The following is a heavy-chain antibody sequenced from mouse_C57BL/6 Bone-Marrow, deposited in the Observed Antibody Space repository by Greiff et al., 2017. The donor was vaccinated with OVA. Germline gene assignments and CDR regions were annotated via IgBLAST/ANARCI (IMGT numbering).Heavy chain of an antibody. CDR3: ASELFAY. CDR2: ISYDGSN. CDR1: GYSITSGYY. J-gene: IGHJ3*01. Sequence: ESGPGLVKPSQSLSLTCSVTGYSITSGYYWNWIRQFPGNKLEWMGYISYDGSNNYNPSLKNLISITRDTSKNQFFLKLNSVTTEDTATYYCASELFAYWGQGTLVTVSA. V-gene: IGHV3-6*01.